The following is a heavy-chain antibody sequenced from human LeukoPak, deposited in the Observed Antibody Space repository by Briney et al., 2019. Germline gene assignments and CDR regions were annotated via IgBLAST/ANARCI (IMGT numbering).Heavy chain of an antibody. D-gene: IGHD3-22*01. J-gene: IGHJ4*02. Sequence: SETLSLTCTVSGYSISSGYYWSWIRQPPGKGLEWIGYIYYSGSTNYNPSLKSRVTISVDTFKNQFSLKLRSVTAAYLAVYECARVTGYMIEDYFDYWGEGTLVTVSS. CDR2: IYYSGST. V-gene: IGHV4-61*01. CDR3: ARVTGYMIEDYFDY. CDR1: GYSISSGYY.